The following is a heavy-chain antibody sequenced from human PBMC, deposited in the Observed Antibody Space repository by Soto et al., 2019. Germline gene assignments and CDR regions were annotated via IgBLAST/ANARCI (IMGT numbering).Heavy chain of an antibody. CDR1: GGSITNYY. CDR3: AKGKSPTNPLRYFDSLFPLDY. V-gene: IGHV4-59*08. Sequence: SETLSLTCTVSGGSITNYYWNWIRQTPGKGLEWIADFFYSGITNSNPSLRSRVTISVDTSKNQFSLRLTSVTAADTAVYYCAKGKSPTNPLRYFDSLFPLDYWGQRTLVTVSS. J-gene: IGHJ4*02. CDR2: FFYSGIT. D-gene: IGHD3-9*01.